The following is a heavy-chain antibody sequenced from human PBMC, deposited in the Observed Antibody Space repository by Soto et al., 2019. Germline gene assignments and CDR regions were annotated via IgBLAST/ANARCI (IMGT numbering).Heavy chain of an antibody. CDR3: ARDKLRRRGYFDY. CDR2: IYYSGST. CDR1: GGSISSGGYY. V-gene: IGHV4-31*03. J-gene: IGHJ4*02. D-gene: IGHD1-7*01. Sequence: SLTCTVSGGSISSGGYYWSWIRQHPGKGLEWIGYIYYSGSTYYNPSLKSRVTISVDTSKNQFSLKLSSVTAADTAVYYCARDKLRRRGYFDYWGQGTLVTVSS.